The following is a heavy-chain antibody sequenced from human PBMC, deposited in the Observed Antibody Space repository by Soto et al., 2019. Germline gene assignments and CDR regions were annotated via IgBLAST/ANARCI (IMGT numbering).Heavy chain of an antibody. CDR3: ARGQWGAFDL. V-gene: IGHV3-74*01. CDR2: IHSDGSST. D-gene: IGHD1-26*01. Sequence: DVQLVESGGGSVQPGGSLSLSCAATGFTFSYYWMHWVRQAPGKGLVWVSRIHSDGSSTTDADSVKGRFTISRDNAKNTLYLQMNNLRAEDTAVYYCARGQWGAFDLWGQGTMVTVAS. CDR1: GFTFSYYW. J-gene: IGHJ3*01.